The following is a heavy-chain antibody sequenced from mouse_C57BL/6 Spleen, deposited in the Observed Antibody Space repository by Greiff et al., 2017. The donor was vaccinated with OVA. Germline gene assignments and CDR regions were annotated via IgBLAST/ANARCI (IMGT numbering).Heavy chain of an antibody. CDR2: IYPGDGDT. J-gene: IGHJ2*01. CDR3: ARSTMVTTHYCDY. D-gene: IGHD2-2*01. CDR1: GYAFSSYW. V-gene: IGHV1-80*01. Sequence: VQLQESGAELVKPGASVKISCKASGYAFSSYWMNWVKQRPGKGLEWIGQIYPGDGDTNYNGKFKGKATLTADKSSSTAYMQLSSLTSEDSAVYFCARSTMVTTHYCDYWGQGTTLTVSS.